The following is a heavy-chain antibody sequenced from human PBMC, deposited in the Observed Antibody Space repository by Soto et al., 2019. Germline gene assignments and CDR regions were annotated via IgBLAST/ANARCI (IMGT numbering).Heavy chain of an antibody. CDR3: ARGDSTDCSNGVCSFFYNHDMDV. J-gene: IGHJ6*02. Sequence: VKVSCKASGYSFTDYHIHWVRQAPGQGLEWLGRINPRSGGTSTAQKFQGWVTMTTDTSISTASMELTRLTSDDTAIYYCARGDSTDCSNGVCSFFYNHDMDVWGQGTTVTVSS. CDR2: INPRSGGT. V-gene: IGHV1-2*04. CDR1: GYSFTDYH. D-gene: IGHD2-8*01.